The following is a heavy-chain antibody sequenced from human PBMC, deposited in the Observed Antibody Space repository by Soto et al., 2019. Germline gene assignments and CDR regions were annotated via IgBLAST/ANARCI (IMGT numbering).Heavy chain of an antibody. Sequence: GGSLRLSCAASGFTFSSYAMSWVRQAPGKGLECVSVICGSGGSTYYADSVKGRFTISRDNSKNTLYLQMNSLRAEDTAVYYCAKEMGVRYCSGGSCYPPIDYWGQGTLVTVSS. J-gene: IGHJ4*02. D-gene: IGHD2-15*01. CDR2: ICGSGGST. CDR3: AKEMGVRYCSGGSCYPPIDY. V-gene: IGHV3-23*01. CDR1: GFTFSSYA.